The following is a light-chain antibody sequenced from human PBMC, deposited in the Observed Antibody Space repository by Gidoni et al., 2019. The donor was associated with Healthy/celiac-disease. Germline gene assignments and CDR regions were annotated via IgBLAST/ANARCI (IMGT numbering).Light chain of an antibody. CDR1: QYISNY. CDR2: DAS. Sequence: DIQMTQSPSSLSASVGDRVTITCQASQYISNYLNWYQQKPGKAPKLLIYDASNLETGVPSKFSGNGSGTDFTFTISSLQPEDIATYYCQQYDNLPLTFGGGTKVEIK. V-gene: IGKV1-33*01. CDR3: QQYDNLPLT. J-gene: IGKJ4*01.